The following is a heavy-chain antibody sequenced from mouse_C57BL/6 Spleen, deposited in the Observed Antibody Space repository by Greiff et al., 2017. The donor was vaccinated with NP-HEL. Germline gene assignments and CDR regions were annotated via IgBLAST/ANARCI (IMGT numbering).Heavy chain of an antibody. CDR1: GYAFSSSW. V-gene: IGHV1-82*01. CDR3: ARYGYYEYWYAMDY. CDR2: IYPGDGDT. D-gene: IGHD2-3*01. Sequence: QVQLQQSGPELVKPGASVKISCKASGYAFSSSWMNWVKQRPGKGLERIGRIYPGDGDTNYNGKFKGKATLTADKSSSTAYMQLSSLTSEDSAVYFCARYGYYEYWYAMDYWGQGTSVTVSS. J-gene: IGHJ4*01.